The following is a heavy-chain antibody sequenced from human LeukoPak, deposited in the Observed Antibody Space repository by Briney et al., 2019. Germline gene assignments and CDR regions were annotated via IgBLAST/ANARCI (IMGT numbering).Heavy chain of an antibody. CDR1: GYTFTSYG. D-gene: IGHD4-17*01. CDR2: ISAYNGNT. V-gene: IGHV1-18*01. Sequence: ASLKVSCKASGYTFTSYGISWVRQAPGQGLEWMGWISAYNGNTNYAQKFQGRVTMTRDTSISTAYMELSRLRSYDTAVYYCASDHDYGDHSSVYYFDHWGQGTLVTVSS. CDR3: ASDHDYGDHSSVYYFDH. J-gene: IGHJ4*02.